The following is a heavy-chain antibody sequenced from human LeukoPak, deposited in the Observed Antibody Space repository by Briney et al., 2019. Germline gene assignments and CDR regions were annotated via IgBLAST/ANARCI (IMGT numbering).Heavy chain of an antibody. J-gene: IGHJ3*02. D-gene: IGHD5-12*01. Sequence: GSSVEVSCKASGGTFSSYAISWVRQAPGQGLEWMGRIIPILGIANYAQKFQGRVTITADKSTSTAYMELSSLRSEDTAVYYCGRYSGYDHDAFDIWGQGTMVTVSS. CDR1: GGTFSSYA. CDR3: GRYSGYDHDAFDI. CDR2: IIPILGIA. V-gene: IGHV1-69*04.